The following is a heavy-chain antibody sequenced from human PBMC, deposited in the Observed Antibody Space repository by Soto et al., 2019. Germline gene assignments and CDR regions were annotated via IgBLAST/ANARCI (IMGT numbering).Heavy chain of an antibody. D-gene: IGHD3-22*01. CDR1: GYGFTSYW. CDR2: IDPSDSYT. CDR3: GLYYYYYGMDV. Sequence: PGESLKISCKGSGYGFTSYWISWVRQMPGKGLEWMGRIDPSDSYTNYSPYFQGHVTISADKSISTAYLQWSSLKASDTAMYYCGLYYYYYGMDVWGRGTTVTVSS. J-gene: IGHJ6*02. V-gene: IGHV5-10-1*01.